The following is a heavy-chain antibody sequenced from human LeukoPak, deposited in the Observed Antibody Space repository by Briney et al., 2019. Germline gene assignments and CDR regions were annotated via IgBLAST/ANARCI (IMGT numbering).Heavy chain of an antibody. J-gene: IGHJ6*03. D-gene: IGHD2-2*01. CDR3: ARRSRNCSSTSCYFLYYMDV. CDR1: GFTFSDYY. Sequence: GGSLRLSCAASGFTFSDYYMSWIRQAPGKGLEWVSYISSSGSTIYYADSVKGRFTISRDNAKNSLYLQMNSLRAEDTAVYYCARRSRNCSSTSCYFLYYMDVWGKGTTATISS. CDR2: ISSSGSTI. V-gene: IGHV3-11*01.